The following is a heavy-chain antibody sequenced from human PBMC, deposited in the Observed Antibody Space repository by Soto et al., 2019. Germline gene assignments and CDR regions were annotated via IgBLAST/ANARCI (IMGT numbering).Heavy chain of an antibody. V-gene: IGHV3-23*01. J-gene: IGHJ4*02. CDR1: GFTFSSYA. CDR3: AKASKLELLVRYFDWLLYYFDY. D-gene: IGHD3-9*01. Sequence: GGSLRLSCAASGFTFSSYAMSWVRQAPGKGLEWVSAISGSGGSTYYADSVKGRFTISRDNSKNTLYLQMNSRSAEYTAVYYCAKASKLELLVRYFDWLLYYFDYWGQGTLVTVSS. CDR2: ISGSGGST.